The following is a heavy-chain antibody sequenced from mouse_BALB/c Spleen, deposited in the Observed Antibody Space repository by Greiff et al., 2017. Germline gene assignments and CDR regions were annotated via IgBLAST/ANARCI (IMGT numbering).Heavy chain of an antibody. Sequence: EVKLQESGGGLVKPGGSLKLSCAASGFTFSDYYMYWVRQTPEKRLEWVATISDGGSYTYYPDSVKGRFTISRDNAKNNLYLQMSSLKSEDTAMYYCARGTNYCGSSSYAMDYWGQGTSVTVSS. CDR1: GFTFSDYY. CDR3: ARGTNYCGSSSYAMDY. J-gene: IGHJ4*01. CDR2: ISDGGSYT. D-gene: IGHD1-1*01. V-gene: IGHV5-4*02.